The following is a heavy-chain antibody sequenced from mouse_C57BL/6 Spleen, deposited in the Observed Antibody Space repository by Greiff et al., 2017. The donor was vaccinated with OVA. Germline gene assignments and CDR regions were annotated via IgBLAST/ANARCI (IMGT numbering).Heavy chain of an antibody. CDR2: IRNKANGYTT. V-gene: IGHV7-3*01. CDR3: ARYTVKFCFDY. J-gene: IGHJ2*01. D-gene: IGHD1-3*01. CDR1: GFTFTDYY. Sequence: EVQLVESGGGLVQPGGSLSLSCAASGFTFTDYYMSWVRQPPGKALEWLGFIRNKANGYTTEYSASVKGRFTISRDNSQSILYLQMNALRAEDSATYYCARYTVKFCFDYWGQGTTLTVSS.